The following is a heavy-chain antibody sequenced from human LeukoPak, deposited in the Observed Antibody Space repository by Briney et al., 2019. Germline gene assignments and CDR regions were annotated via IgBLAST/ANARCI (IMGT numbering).Heavy chain of an antibody. V-gene: IGHV4-59*12. CDR3: ARDRSLDYYDSSGYHWAFDY. Sequence: TSETLSLTCTVSGGSISSYYWSWIRQPPGKGLEWIGYIYHSGSTDYNPSLKSRVTMSVDTSKSQFSLQLNSVTPEDTAVYYCARDRSLDYYDSSGYHWAFDYWGQGTLVTVSS. CDR1: GGSISSYY. D-gene: IGHD3-22*01. J-gene: IGHJ4*02. CDR2: IYHSGST.